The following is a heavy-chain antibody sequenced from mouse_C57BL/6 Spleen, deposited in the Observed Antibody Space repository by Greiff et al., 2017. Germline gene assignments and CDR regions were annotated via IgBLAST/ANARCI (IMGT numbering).Heavy chain of an antibody. CDR2: INPSSGYT. D-gene: IGHD2-5*01. V-gene: IGHV1-4*01. CDR1: GYTFTSYT. CDR3: ARGDYSNYVNAMDY. J-gene: IGHJ4*01. Sequence: VQLVESGAELARPGASVKMSCKASGYTFTSYTMHWVKQRPGQGLEWIGYINPSSGYTKYNQKFKDKATLTADKSSSTAYMQLSSLTSEDSAVYYCARGDYSNYVNAMDYWGQGTSVTVSS.